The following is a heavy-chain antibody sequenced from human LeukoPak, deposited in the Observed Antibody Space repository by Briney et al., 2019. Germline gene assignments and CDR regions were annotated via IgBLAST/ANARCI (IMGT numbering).Heavy chain of an antibody. D-gene: IGHD6-6*01. CDR1: GISIINYY. Sequence: SETLSLTCTVSGISIINYYWTWIRQPPGKGLEWLGFVHYSGSAYYSPSLKNRVTISLDTSKNQVSLQLTSVTTADTAVYYCVTTSGKSPVGHWGQGTLVTVSS. J-gene: IGHJ4*02. V-gene: IGHV4-59*01. CDR3: VTTSGKSPVGH. CDR2: VHYSGSA.